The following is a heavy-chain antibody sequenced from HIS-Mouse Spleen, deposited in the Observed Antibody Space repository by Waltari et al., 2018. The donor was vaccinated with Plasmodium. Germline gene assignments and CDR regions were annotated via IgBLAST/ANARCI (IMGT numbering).Heavy chain of an antibody. D-gene: IGHD6-13*01. CDR3: ARDLAAAGHFDY. CDR2: INPNSGGT. CDR1: GYTFTGYY. V-gene: IGHV1-2*02. Sequence: QVQLVQSGAEVKKPGASVQVSCKASGYTFTGYYLHWWRQAPGQGLEWMGWINPNSGGTNYAQKFQGRVTMTRDTSISTAYMELSRLRSDDTAVYYCARDLAAAGHFDYWGQGTLVTVSS. J-gene: IGHJ4*02.